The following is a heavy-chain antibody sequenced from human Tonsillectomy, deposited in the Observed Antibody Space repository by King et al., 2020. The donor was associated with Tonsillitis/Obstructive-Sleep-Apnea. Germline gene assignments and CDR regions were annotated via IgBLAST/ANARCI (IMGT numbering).Heavy chain of an antibody. CDR2: IKSKSDGGTT. J-gene: IGHJ4*02. D-gene: IGHD3-9*01. CDR3: TAEYYNILTGYYTHY. CDR1: GFTFSNAW. Sequence: VQLVESGGGLVKPGGSLRLSCAASGFTFSNAWMSWVRQAPGKGLEWVARIKSKSDGGTTDYAAPVKGRFTISRDDSKNTLYLQMNSLKTEDTAVYYCTAEYYNILTGYYTHYWGQGTLVTVSS. V-gene: IGHV3-15*01.